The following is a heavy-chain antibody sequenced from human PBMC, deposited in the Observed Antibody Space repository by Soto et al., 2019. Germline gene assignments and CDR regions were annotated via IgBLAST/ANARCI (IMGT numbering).Heavy chain of an antibody. Sequence: SVKVSCKXSGGTFSSYAISWVRQAPGQGLEWMGGIIPIFGTANYAQKFQGRVTITADESTSTAYMELSSLRSEDTAVYYCARYRRISSGYYDTYWYFDLWGRGTLVTVSS. CDR2: IIPIFGTA. CDR1: GGTFSSYA. V-gene: IGHV1-69*13. J-gene: IGHJ2*01. D-gene: IGHD3-22*01. CDR3: ARYRRISSGYYDTYWYFDL.